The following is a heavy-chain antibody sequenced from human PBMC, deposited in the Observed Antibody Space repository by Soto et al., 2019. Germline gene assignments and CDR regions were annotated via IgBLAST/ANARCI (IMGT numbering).Heavy chain of an antibody. V-gene: IGHV3-48*02. D-gene: IGHD2-15*01. J-gene: IGHJ4*02. Sequence: PGGFLRLSCAASGFTFSSYSMNWVRQAPGKGLEWVSYISSSSSTIYYADSVKGRFTISRDNAKNSLYLQMNSLRDEDTAVYYCARVHCSGGSCYSRCFDYWGQGTLVTVSS. CDR1: GFTFSSYS. CDR2: ISSSSSTI. CDR3: ARVHCSGGSCYSRCFDY.